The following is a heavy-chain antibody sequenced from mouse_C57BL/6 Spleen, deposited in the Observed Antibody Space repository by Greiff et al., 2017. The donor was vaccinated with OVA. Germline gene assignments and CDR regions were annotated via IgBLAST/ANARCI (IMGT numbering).Heavy chain of an antibody. D-gene: IGHD2-5*01. V-gene: IGHV5-4*01. CDR2: ISDGGSYT. CDR3: ARDRGESKRDAMDY. CDR1: GFTFSSYA. Sequence: EVKLVESGGGLVKPGGSLKLSCAASGFTFSSYAMSWVRQTPEKRLEWVATISDGGSYTYYPDNVKGRFTISRDNAKNNLYLQMSHLKSEDTAMYYCARDRGESKRDAMDYWGQGTSVTVSS. J-gene: IGHJ4*01.